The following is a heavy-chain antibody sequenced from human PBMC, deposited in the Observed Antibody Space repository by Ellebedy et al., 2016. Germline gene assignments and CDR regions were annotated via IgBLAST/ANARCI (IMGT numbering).Heavy chain of an antibody. D-gene: IGHD3-10*01. CDR2: INHSGST. CDR3: ARGWPMVRGVIITKVFGYGMDV. Sequence: SETLSLXCTVSGGSISSYYWSWIRQPPGKGLEWIGEINHSGSTNYNPSLKSRVTISVDTSKNQFSLKLSSVTAADTAVYYCARGWPMVRGVIITKVFGYGMDVWGQGTTVTVSS. J-gene: IGHJ6*02. CDR1: GGSISSYY. V-gene: IGHV4-34*01.